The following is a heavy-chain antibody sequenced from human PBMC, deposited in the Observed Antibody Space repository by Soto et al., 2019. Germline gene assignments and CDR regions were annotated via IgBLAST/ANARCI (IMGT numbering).Heavy chain of an antibody. J-gene: IGHJ5*02. Sequence: QVQLQESGPGLVKPSGTLSLTCAVSGGSISSSNWWSWVRQPPGKGLEWIGEIYDSGSTNYNPSLKSRVTISVDNSKNQFSLKLSSVTAADTAVYYCARAPSSSWAYNWFDPWGQGTLVTVSS. V-gene: IGHV4-4*02. CDR2: IYDSGST. CDR1: GGSISSSNW. D-gene: IGHD6-6*01. CDR3: ARAPSSSWAYNWFDP.